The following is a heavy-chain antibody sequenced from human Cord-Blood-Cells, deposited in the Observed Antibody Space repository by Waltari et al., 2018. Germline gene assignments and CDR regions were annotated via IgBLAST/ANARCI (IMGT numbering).Heavy chain of an antibody. CDR3: ARLLKRGNAFDI. J-gene: IGHJ3*02. D-gene: IGHD2-8*02. CDR1: GYTLTRYD. V-gene: IGHV1-2*02. CDR2: INPNSGGT. Sequence: QVQPAQSGAAVRKPRASVKAPCKASGYTLTRYDMPWLRQAPGQGLEWRGWINPNSGGTNYAQKFQGRVTMTRETSISTAYMELSRLRSDDTAVYYCARLLKRGNAFDIWGQGTMVTVSS.